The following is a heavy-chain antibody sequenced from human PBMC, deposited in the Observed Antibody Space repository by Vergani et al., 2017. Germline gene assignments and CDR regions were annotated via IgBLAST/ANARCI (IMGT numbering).Heavy chain of an antibody. CDR1: GGTFSSYA. D-gene: IGHD1-7*01. V-gene: IGHV1-69*04. Sequence: QVQLVQSGAEVKKPGSSVKVSCKASGGTFSSYAISWVRQAPGQGLEWMGRIIPILGIANYAQKFQGRVTITADKSTSTAYMGLSSLRSEDTAVYYCARSRTTYPEPLLAPYYFDYWGQGTLVTVSS. CDR2: IIPILGIA. J-gene: IGHJ4*02. CDR3: ARSRTTYPEPLLAPYYFDY.